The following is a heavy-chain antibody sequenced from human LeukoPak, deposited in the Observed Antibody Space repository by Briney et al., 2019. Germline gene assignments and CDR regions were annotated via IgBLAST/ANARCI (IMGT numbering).Heavy chain of an antibody. CDR1: GGSFSGYY. Sequence: SETLSLTCAVYGGSFSGYYWSWIRQPPGKGLEWIGEINHSGSTNYNPSLKSRVTLSLDTSKSQFALKMTSVTAADTAVYYCARDEHGDFQGFDYWGQGTRVTVSS. J-gene: IGHJ4*02. CDR3: ARDEHGDFQGFDY. V-gene: IGHV4-34*01. D-gene: IGHD4-17*01. CDR2: INHSGST.